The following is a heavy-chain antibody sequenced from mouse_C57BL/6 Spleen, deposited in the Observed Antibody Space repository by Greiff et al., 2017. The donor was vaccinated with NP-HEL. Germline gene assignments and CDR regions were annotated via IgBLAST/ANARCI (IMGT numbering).Heavy chain of an antibody. CDR2: INPSNGGT. J-gene: IGHJ4*01. D-gene: IGHD1-1*01. CDR3: ARGDYGSSEDYAMDY. CDR1: GYTFTSYW. V-gene: IGHV1-53*01. Sequence: QVQLQQPGTELVKPGASVKLSCKASGYTFTSYWMHWVKQRPGQGLEWIGNINPSNGGTNYNEKFKSKATLTVDKSSSTAYMQLSSLTSEDSAVYYCARGDYGSSEDYAMDYWGQGTSVTVSS.